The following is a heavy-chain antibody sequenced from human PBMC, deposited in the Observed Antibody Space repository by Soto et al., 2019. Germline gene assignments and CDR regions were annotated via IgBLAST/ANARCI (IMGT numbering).Heavy chain of an antibody. Sequence: PGGSLRLSCAASGFTFGNYWMTWVRQAPGKGLEWVANMKQDESEKYYVDSVRGRFTISRDDARNSLYLQMNSLRAEDTAVYYCARGRAAASGWGQGTLLTVSS. CDR1: GFTFGNYW. J-gene: IGHJ4*02. CDR2: MKQDESEK. D-gene: IGHD6-13*01. V-gene: IGHV3-7*03. CDR3: ARGRAAASG.